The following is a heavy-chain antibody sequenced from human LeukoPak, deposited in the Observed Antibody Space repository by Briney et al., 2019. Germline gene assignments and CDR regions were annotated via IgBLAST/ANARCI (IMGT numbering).Heavy chain of an antibody. J-gene: IGHJ4*02. CDR1: GDSVSSYY. CDR3: ARRLLSPAVFRPFEY. V-gene: IGHV4-59*02. Sequence: PSETLSLTCTVSGDSVSSYYWNWIRQPPGKELEWIGNIYYNGNTNYNPSLQSRGTISIDTSKNQFSLQLNSLAAADTATYYLARRLLSPAVFRPFEYWGQGTLVTVSS. D-gene: IGHD2/OR15-2a*01. CDR2: IYYNGNT.